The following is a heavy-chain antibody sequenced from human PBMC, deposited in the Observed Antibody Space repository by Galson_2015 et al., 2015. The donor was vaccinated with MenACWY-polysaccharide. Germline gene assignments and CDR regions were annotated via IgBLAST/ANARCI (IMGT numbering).Heavy chain of an antibody. J-gene: IGHJ5*02. Sequence: LRLSCAASGFIFSTYSMHWVRQAPGKGLEYVSTISTNGGSTFYANSVKGRFTISRDNSKNTLYLRMGSLRPEDMAVYYCARGLYTTNSGGFDPWGQGTLVTVSS. V-gene: IGHV3-64*01. D-gene: IGHD3-16*01. CDR3: ARGLYTTNSGGFDP. CDR2: ISTNGGST. CDR1: GFIFSTYS.